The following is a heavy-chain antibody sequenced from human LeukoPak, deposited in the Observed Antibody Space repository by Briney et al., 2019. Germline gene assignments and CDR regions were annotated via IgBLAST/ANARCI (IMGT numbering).Heavy chain of an antibody. J-gene: IGHJ4*02. CDR2: INHSGST. CDR1: GGSFSGYY. D-gene: IGHD3-3*01. V-gene: IGHV4-34*01. Sequence: SETLSLTXAVYGGSFSGYYWSWIRQPPGKGLEWIGEINHSGSTNYNPSLKSRVTISVDTSKNQFSLKLSSVTAADTAVYYCARVVRSFWSGYSPFDYWGQGTLVTVSS. CDR3: ARVVRSFWSGYSPFDY.